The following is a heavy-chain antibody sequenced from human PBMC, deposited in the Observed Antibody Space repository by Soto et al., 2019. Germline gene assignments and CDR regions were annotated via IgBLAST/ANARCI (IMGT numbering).Heavy chain of an antibody. Sequence: ASVKVSCKASGYTFSSYGFSWVRQAPGQGLEWMGWISAYTGKTNYAQKFQGRVTMTADTSTSTAYMELKSLRSEDTAVYYCASMERRYCSGGSCYINWFDPWGQGTLVTVSS. V-gene: IGHV1-18*01. CDR2: ISAYTGKT. CDR1: GYTFSSYG. J-gene: IGHJ5*02. D-gene: IGHD2-15*01. CDR3: ASMERRYCSGGSCYINWFDP.